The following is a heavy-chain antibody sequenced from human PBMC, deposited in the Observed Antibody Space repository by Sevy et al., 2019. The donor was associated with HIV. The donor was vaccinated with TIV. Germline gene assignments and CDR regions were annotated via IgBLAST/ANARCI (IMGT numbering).Heavy chain of an antibody. J-gene: IGHJ4*02. V-gene: IGHV3-30*02. CDR2: IRYDGTKR. CDR1: GFNFSDYG. Sequence: GESLKISCAASGFNFSDYGIHWVRQAPGMGLQWVAFIRYDGTKRYYANSGKGRFTISRDNSKNTLYLQMKSLKTEDTAVYYCARDLEGHYSPLSGDSWGQGTLVTVSS. CDR3: ARDLEGHYSPLSGDS. D-gene: IGHD3-10*01.